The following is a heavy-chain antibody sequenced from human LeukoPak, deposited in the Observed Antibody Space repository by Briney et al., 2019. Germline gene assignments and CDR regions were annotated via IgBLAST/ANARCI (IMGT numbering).Heavy chain of an antibody. CDR3: TRDGGARTADY. V-gene: IGHV3-30*04. CDR1: GFTFSSYA. D-gene: IGHD3-16*01. Sequence: GGSLRLSCAASGFTFSSYAMHWVRQAPDKGLEWVAIISYDGGNKYYAGSVKGRFTISRDNSKNTLYLQMNSLRAEDTAVYYCTRDGGARTADYWGQGTLVTVSS. CDR2: ISYDGGNK. J-gene: IGHJ4*02.